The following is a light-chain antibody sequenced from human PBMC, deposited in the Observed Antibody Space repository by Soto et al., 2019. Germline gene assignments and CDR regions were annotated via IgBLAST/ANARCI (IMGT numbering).Light chain of an antibody. V-gene: IGKV1-5*01. CDR2: DAS. Sequence: DLQMPQSPSTLSASVEDSVTITCRASQRIGRWLAWYQQKPGKAPKVLIYDASTLKSGVPSRFSGSGSGTDFTLTISSLQPDDFAIYYCQQYNSYWTFGQGTKV. J-gene: IGKJ1*01. CDR1: QRIGRW. CDR3: QQYNSYWT.